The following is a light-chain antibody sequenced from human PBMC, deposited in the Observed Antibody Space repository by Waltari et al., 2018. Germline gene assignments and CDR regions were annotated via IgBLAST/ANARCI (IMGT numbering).Light chain of an antibody. V-gene: IGKV1-39*01. J-gene: IGKJ2*01. CDR3: QQYGTPQGYI. CDR1: QSISNS. CDR2: AAS. Sequence: DIQMTQSPSSLSASIGDRVTITCRTSQSISNSLNWYQQKPGKAPKLLIYAASSLHSGVPSRFSGSGSGAEFTLTISRLDPEDFAVYYCQQYGTPQGYIFGQGTKVDI.